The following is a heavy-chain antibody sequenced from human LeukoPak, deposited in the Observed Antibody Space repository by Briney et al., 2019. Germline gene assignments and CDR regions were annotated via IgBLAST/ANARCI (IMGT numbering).Heavy chain of an antibody. CDR3: ARDRGNSGAAYFDY. J-gene: IGHJ4*02. D-gene: IGHD4-23*01. Sequence: PSETLSLTCTVSGGSISSYYWSWIRQPPGTGLEWIGYISYSGSTNYNPSLKSRVNISVDTSKNQFSLKLRSVTAADTAVYYCARDRGNSGAAYFDYWGQGTLVTVSS. CDR2: ISYSGST. CDR1: GGSISSYY. V-gene: IGHV4-59*01.